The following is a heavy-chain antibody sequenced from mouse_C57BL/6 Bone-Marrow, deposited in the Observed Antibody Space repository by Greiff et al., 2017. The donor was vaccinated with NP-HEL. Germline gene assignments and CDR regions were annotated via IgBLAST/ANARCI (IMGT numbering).Heavy chain of an antibody. D-gene: IGHD2-3*01. J-gene: IGHJ3*01. V-gene: IGHV1-50*01. CDR3: AREAGDGYCPWFAY. CDR1: GYTFTSYW. CDR2: IDPSGCYT. Sequence: VQLQQPGAELVKPGASVKLSCKASGYTFTSYWMPWVKQRPGQGLEWIGEIDPSGCYTNYNQKFKGKATLTVDTSSSTAYMQLSSLTSEDSAVYYGAREAGDGYCPWFAYWGQGTLVTVSA.